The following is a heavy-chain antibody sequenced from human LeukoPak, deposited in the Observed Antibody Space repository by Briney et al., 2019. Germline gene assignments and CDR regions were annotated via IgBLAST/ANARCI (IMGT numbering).Heavy chain of an antibody. D-gene: IGHD3-10*01. CDR2: INHSGST. CDR1: GGSFSGYY. J-gene: IGHJ4*02. V-gene: IGHV4-34*01. CDR3: AHFIWFGELAFDY. Sequence: SETLSLTCAVYGGSFSGYYWSWIRQPPGKGLEWIGEINHSGSTNYNPSLKSRVTISVDTSKNQFSLKLSSVTAADTAVYYCAHFIWFGELAFDYWGQGTLVTVSS.